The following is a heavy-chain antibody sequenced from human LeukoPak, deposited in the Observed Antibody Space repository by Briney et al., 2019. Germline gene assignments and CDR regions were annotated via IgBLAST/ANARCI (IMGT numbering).Heavy chain of an antibody. CDR1: GFTFDEYA. Sequence: GGSLRLSCAASGFTFDEYAKHWLRQAPGKGLEGVSGISWNSGSIGYADSVKGRFTISRDNAKNSLYLQMNSLRAEDTALYYCAKDRWIGTMVRGAQDDAFDIWGQGTMVTVSS. V-gene: IGHV3-9*01. D-gene: IGHD3-10*01. CDR2: ISWNSGSI. J-gene: IGHJ3*02. CDR3: AKDRWIGTMVRGAQDDAFDI.